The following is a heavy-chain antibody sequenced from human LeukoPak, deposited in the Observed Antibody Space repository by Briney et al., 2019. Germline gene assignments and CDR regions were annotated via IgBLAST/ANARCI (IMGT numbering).Heavy chain of an antibody. CDR3: ATEQRGGDCYFSY. J-gene: IGHJ4*02. D-gene: IGHD2-21*02. CDR2: INHSGST. V-gene: IGHV4-34*01. Sequence: SETLSLTCAVYGGSFSGYYWSWIRQPPGKGLEWIGEINHSGSTNYNPSLKSRVTISVDTSKNQFSLKLSSVTAADTAVYYCATEQRGGDCYFSYWGQGTLVTVSS. CDR1: GGSFSGYY.